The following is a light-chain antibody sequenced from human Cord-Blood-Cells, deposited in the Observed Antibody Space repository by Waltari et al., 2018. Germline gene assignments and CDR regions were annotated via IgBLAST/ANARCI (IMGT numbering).Light chain of an antibody. V-gene: IGKV1-9*01. Sequence: DIQLNQPPSFLSASVGERVTITCRASQGISSYLAWYQQKPGKAPKLLIYAASTLQSGVPSRFSGSGSGTEFTLTISSLQPEDFATYYCQQLNSYPSFGPGTKVDIK. CDR3: QQLNSYPS. J-gene: IGKJ3*01. CDR1: QGISSY. CDR2: AAS.